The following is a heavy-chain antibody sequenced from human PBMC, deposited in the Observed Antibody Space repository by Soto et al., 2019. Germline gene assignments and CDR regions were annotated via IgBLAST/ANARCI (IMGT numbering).Heavy chain of an antibody. CDR3: AGGYCSSTSCHRGNYYGMDV. V-gene: IGHV4-34*01. J-gene: IGHJ6*02. D-gene: IGHD2-2*01. CDR2: INHSGST. Sequence: PSETLSLTCAVYGGSFSGYYWSWIRQPPGKGLEWIGEINHSGSTNYNPSLKSRVTISVDTSKNQFSLKLSSVTAADTAVYYCAGGYCSSTSCHRGNYYGMDVWGQGTTVTVSS. CDR1: GGSFSGYY.